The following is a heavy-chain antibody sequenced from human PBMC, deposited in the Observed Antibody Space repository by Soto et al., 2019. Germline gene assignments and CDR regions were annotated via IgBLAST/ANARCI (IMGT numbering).Heavy chain of an antibody. D-gene: IGHD3-10*01. CDR2: ISGGGGVST. V-gene: IGHV3-23*01. J-gene: IGHJ5*02. Sequence: EVQLLESGGRLVQPGGSLTLSCAASGFTFSRYAMTWVRQAPGKGLEWVSGISGGGGVSTYYADSVKGRFTISRDNSMNTLYLQMNRLRAEDTAVYYCAKDAISMVRGVNNWFDPWGQGTLVTVSS. CDR3: AKDAISMVRGVNNWFDP. CDR1: GFTFSRYA.